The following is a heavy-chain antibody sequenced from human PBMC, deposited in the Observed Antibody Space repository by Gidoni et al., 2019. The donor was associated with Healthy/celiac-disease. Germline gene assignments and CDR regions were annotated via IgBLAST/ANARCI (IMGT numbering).Heavy chain of an antibody. Sequence: PGQGLEWMGGIIPIFGTANYAQKFQGRVTITADESTSTAYMELSSLRSEDTAVYYCASDMGGGYSDYWGQGTLVTVSS. CDR2: IIPIFGTA. V-gene: IGHV1-69*01. D-gene: IGHD2-15*01. J-gene: IGHJ4*02. CDR3: ASDMGGGYSDY.